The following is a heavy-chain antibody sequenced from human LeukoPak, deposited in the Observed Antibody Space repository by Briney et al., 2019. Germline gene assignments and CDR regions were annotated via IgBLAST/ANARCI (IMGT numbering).Heavy chain of an antibody. Sequence: PGGSLRLSCAASGFSVSDNYMIWVRQAPGKGLEWVSLLYTGGETNYADSVKGRFTMSRDTSKNMVSLQMNSLRAEDTAVYYCAREFAPAYNFGVFDYWGQGTLVSVSS. CDR3: AREFAPAYNFGVFDY. V-gene: IGHV3-53*01. CDR1: GFSVSDNY. J-gene: IGHJ4*02. D-gene: IGHD5-18*01. CDR2: LYTGGET.